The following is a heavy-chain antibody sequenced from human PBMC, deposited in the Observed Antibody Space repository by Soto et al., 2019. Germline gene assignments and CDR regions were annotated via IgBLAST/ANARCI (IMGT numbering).Heavy chain of an antibody. J-gene: IGHJ4*02. D-gene: IGHD1-26*01. V-gene: IGHV1-69*13. CDR2: IIPIFGTA. CDR3: ARDLVGLPTWPHISLDY. Sequence: SVKVSCKASGGTFSIYAISWVRQAPGQGLEWMGGIIPIFGTANYAQKFQGRVTITADESTSTAYMELSSLRSEDTAVYYCARDLVGLPTWPHISLDYWGQGTLVTVSS. CDR1: GGTFSIYA.